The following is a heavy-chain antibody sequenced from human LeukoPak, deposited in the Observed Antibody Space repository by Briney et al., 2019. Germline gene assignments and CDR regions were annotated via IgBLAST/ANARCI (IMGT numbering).Heavy chain of an antibody. CDR3: ARDQGTILYYYYMDV. J-gene: IGHJ6*03. V-gene: IGHV3-7*01. CDR2: IKQDGSEK. D-gene: IGHD3-10*01. Sequence: GGSLRLSCAASGFTFSSYWMSWVRQAPGKGLEWVANIKQDGSEKYYVDSVKGRFTISRDNAKNSLYLQMNSLRAEDTAVYYCARDQGTILYYYYMDVWGKGTTVTVSS. CDR1: GFTFSSYW.